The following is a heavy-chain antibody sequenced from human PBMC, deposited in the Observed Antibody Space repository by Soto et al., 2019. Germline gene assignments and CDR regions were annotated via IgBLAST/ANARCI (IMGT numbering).Heavy chain of an antibody. CDR2: IYFSEST. V-gene: IGHV4-28*01. Sequence: QVQLQESGPGLVKPSDTLSLTCAVSGYSISSSNWWGWIRQPPGKGLEWIGHIYFSESTHYNPSLKSRVTVSVDLSKNQFSLRLSSVTAVDTAVYYCARMGYSSGWYWSWFDPWGQGTLVTVSP. J-gene: IGHJ5*02. CDR3: ARMGYSSGWYWSWFDP. CDR1: GYSISSSNW. D-gene: IGHD6-19*01.